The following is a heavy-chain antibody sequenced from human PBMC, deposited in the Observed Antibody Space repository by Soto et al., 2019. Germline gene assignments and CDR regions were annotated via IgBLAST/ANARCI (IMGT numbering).Heavy chain of an antibody. CDR3: ARDKMGELSIADY. J-gene: IGHJ4*02. V-gene: IGHV3-48*01. CDR2: ISESSDTI. Sequence: EVQLVESGGGVVQPGGSLRISCTASGFTFSDYSMDWVRQTPGKGLEWLSYISESSDTIYYADSVKGRFTISRDNAKNSLFLQMSSLRGEDTAVYYCARDKMGELSIADYWGQGTPVTVSS. D-gene: IGHD3-16*02. CDR1: GFTFSDYS.